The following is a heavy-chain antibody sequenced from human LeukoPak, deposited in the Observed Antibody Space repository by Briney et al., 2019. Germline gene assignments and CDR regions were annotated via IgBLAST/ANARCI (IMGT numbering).Heavy chain of an antibody. J-gene: IGHJ5*02. Sequence: PSQTLSLTCTVSGGSISSGGYYWSWIRQHPGKGLAWIGYIYYSGSTYYNPSLKSRVTISVDTSKNQFSLKLSSVTAADTAVYYCARVKAKNDYGDYHNWFDPWGQGTLVTVSS. CDR3: ARVKAKNDYGDYHNWFDP. D-gene: IGHD4-17*01. V-gene: IGHV4-31*03. CDR1: GGSISSGGYY. CDR2: IYYSGST.